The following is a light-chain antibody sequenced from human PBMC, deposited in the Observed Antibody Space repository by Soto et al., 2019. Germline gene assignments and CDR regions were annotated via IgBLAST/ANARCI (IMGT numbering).Light chain of an antibody. CDR1: SSDVGAYKY. V-gene: IGLV2-14*01. J-gene: IGLJ1*01. Sequence: QSALTQPASVSGSPGQSVTISWTGTSSDVGAYKYVSWYQQHPGKAPKLMIYEVSNRPSGVSNRFSGSKSGNTASLTISGLQADDEADYYCNSYAGDIIRFVFGTGTKLTVL. CDR3: NSYAGDIIRFV. CDR2: EVS.